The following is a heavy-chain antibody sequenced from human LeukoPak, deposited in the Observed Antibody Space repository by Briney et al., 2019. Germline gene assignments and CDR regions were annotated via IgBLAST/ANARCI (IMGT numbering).Heavy chain of an antibody. V-gene: IGHV3-64*01. Sequence: PGGSLRLSCAASGFTFSSYAMHWVRQAPGKGLESVSAISSDESSTYYANSVKARFTISRDNSKKMLYLQMGSLRAEDMAVYYCARAYYYDTSGYQGYYFDYWSQGTLVTVSS. CDR2: ISSDESST. J-gene: IGHJ4*02. CDR1: GFTFSSYA. D-gene: IGHD3-22*01. CDR3: ARAYYYDTSGYQGYYFDY.